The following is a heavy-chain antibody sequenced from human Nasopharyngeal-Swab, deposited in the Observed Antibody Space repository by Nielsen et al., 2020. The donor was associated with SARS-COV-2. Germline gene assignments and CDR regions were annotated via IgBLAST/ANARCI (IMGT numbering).Heavy chain of an antibody. Sequence: SETLSLTCTVSGGSISSSSYYWGWIRQPPGKGLEWIGSIYYSGSTYYNPSLKSRVTISVDTSKNQFSLKLSSVTAADTAVYYCARQRGSGSYWDYCYYAMDVWGQGTTVTVSS. V-gene: IGHV4-39*01. CDR1: GGSISSSSYY. CDR2: IYYSGST. D-gene: IGHD3-10*01. CDR3: ARQRGSGSYWDYCYYAMDV. J-gene: IGHJ6*02.